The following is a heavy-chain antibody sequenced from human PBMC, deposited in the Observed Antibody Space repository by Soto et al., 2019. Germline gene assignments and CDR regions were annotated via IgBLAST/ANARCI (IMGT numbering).Heavy chain of an antibody. D-gene: IGHD6-13*01. CDR3: VRPYYSSSWFPFDR. Sequence: LRLSCAASGFTFSTYSMNWVRQAPGKGLEWVSSIDSSSSNTYYTDSVKGRFTISRDNAKKTVYLQMSSLRVEDTALYYCVRPYYSSSWFPFDRWGQGTLVTVSS. CDR2: IDSSSSNT. J-gene: IGHJ4*02. V-gene: IGHV3-21*04. CDR1: GFTFSTYS.